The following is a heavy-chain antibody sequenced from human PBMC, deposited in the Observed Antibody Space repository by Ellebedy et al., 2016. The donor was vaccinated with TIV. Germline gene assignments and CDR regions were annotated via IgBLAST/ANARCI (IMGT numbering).Heavy chain of an antibody. CDR2: ISGYGDTI. V-gene: IGHV3-11*01. CDR3: ARMYFYDTSGDIDY. J-gene: IGHJ4*02. CDR1: GFTFSDYY. Sequence: GESLKTSCAASGFTFSDYYMSCIRQAPGKGLEWISYISGYGDTIYYTDSVKGRFSLSRDNAKNSLYLQMDSLRAEDTAVYYCARMYFYDTSGDIDYWGQGTLVTVSS. D-gene: IGHD3-22*01.